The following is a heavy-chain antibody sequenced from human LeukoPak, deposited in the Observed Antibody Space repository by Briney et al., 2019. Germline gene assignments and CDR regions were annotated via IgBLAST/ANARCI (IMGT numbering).Heavy chain of an antibody. CDR2: THYSGST. CDR3: ARGSRESSYYYYYYMDV. Sequence: PSETLSLTCTVSGGSISSYYWSWLRQPPGKGLEYIGYTHYSGSTNYNPSLKSRVTISVDTSKNQFSLKLSSVTAADTAVYYCARGSRESSYYYYYYMDVWGKGTTVTISS. J-gene: IGHJ6*03. V-gene: IGHV4-59*08. CDR1: GGSISSYY.